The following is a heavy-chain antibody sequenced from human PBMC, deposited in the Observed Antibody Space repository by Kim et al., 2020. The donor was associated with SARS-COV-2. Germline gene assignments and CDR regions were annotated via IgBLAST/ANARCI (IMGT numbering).Heavy chain of an antibody. V-gene: IGHV4-31*02. J-gene: IGHJ4*02. CDR2: T. CDR3: ARAGQQLPPNY. D-gene: IGHD6-13*01. Sequence: TYYTPSLKSRVTISVDTSKNQFSLKLSSVTAADTAMYYCARAGQQLPPNYWGQGTLVTVSS.